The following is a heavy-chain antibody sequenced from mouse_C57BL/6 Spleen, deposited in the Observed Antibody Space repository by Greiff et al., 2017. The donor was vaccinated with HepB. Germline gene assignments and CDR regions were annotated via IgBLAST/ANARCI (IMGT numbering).Heavy chain of an antibody. CDR2: IYPGSGNT. J-gene: IGHJ1*03. V-gene: IGHV1-66*01. D-gene: IGHD1-1*01. Sequence: VQLQQSGPELVKPGASVKISCKASGYSFTSYYIHWVKQRPGQGLEWIGWIYPGSGNTKYNEKFKGKATLTADTSSSTAYMQLSSLTSEDSAVYYCARNPYYYGSSYVYFDGWGTGTTVTVSS. CDR3: ARNPYYYGSSYVYFDG. CDR1: GYSFTSYY.